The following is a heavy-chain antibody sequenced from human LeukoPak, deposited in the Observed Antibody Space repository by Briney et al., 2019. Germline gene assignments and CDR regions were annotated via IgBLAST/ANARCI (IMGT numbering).Heavy chain of an antibody. CDR1: GGSISTYY. V-gene: IGHV4-4*07. D-gene: IGHD2-21*02. Sequence: SETLSLTCTVSGGSISTYYWSWIRQPAGKGLEWIGRIYSSGSTNYNPSLKSRVTMSVDTSKNQFSLKLRSVTAADTAVYYCARVRGDSDNYAFDIWGQGTMVTVSS. CDR2: IYSSGST. J-gene: IGHJ3*02. CDR3: ARVRGDSDNYAFDI.